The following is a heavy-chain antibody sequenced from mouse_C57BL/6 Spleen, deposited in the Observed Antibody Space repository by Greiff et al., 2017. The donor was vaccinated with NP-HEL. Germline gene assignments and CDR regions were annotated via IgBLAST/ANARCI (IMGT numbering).Heavy chain of an antibody. CDR2: LNPGSGGT. J-gene: IGHJ4*01. V-gene: IGHV1-54*01. D-gene: IGHD1-1*01. CDR1: GYAFTNYW. Sequence: VQLHQSGAELVRPGTSVKVSCKASGYAFTNYWIEWVKQRPGQGLEWIGVLNPGSGGTNYNEKFKGKATLTADKSSSTAYMQLSILTSEDSAVYFCASHYYNSRSYNYSMDYWGKGTSVTVSS. CDR3: ASHYYNSRSYNYSMDY.